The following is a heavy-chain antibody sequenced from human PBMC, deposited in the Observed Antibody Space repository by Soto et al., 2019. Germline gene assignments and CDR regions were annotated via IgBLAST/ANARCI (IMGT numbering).Heavy chain of an antibody. CDR2: IYYSGSA. Sequence: PSETLSLTCTVSGGSISSYYWSWIRQPPGKGLEWIGYIYYSGSANYNPSLKSRVTISVDTSKNQFSLKLSSVTAADTAVYYCARGDILTGYYNVRNWFDPWGQGTQVTVS. D-gene: IGHD3-9*01. CDR1: GGSISSYY. J-gene: IGHJ5*02. V-gene: IGHV4-59*01. CDR3: ARGDILTGYYNVRNWFDP.